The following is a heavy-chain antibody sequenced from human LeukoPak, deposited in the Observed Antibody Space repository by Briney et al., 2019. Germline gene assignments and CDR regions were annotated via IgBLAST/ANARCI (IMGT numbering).Heavy chain of an antibody. V-gene: IGHV3-20*04. CDR2: INWNGGST. CDR1: GFTFDDYG. CDR3: ARDPRRPYSGSSFDY. J-gene: IGHJ4*02. D-gene: IGHD1-26*01. Sequence: GGSLRLSCAASGFTFDDYGMSWVRQAPGKGLEWVSGINWNGGSTGYADSVKGRFTISRDNAKNSLYLQMNSLRAEDTALYYCARDPRRPYSGSSFDYWGQGTLVTVSS.